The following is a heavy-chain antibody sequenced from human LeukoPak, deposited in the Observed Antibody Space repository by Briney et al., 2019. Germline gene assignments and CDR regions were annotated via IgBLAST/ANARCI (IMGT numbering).Heavy chain of an antibody. CDR2: ISTGSSTI. J-gene: IGHJ4*02. CDR1: GFTFSSYS. V-gene: IGHV3-48*02. D-gene: IGHD3-10*01. CDR3: ARGVGYYGSGTYYFDF. Sequence: PGGSLRLSCAASGFTFSSYSMNWVRQAPGKGLEWVSYISTGSSTIHYADSVKGRFTISRDNAKNSLYLQVNSLRDEDTAVYYCARGVGYYGSGTYYFDFWGQGTLVTVSS.